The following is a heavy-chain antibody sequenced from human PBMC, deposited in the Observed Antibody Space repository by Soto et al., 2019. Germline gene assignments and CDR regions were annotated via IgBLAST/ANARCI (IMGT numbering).Heavy chain of an antibody. CDR1: GFTFSSYW. J-gene: IGHJ6*02. CDR3: ARGHFYYYYGMDV. Sequence: GSLRLSCAASGFTFSSYWMSWVRQAPGKGLEWVANIRQDGSEKYYVDSVKGRVTITRDTSASTAYMELSSLRSEDTAVYYCARGHFYYYYGMDVWGQGTTVTVSS. V-gene: IGHV3-7*02. CDR2: IRQDGSEK.